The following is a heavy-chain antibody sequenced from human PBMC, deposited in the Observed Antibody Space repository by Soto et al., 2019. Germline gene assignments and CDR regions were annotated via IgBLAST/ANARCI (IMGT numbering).Heavy chain of an antibody. D-gene: IGHD3-3*01. CDR3: ARHRLRFLEWSRYTFDI. Sequence: GESLKISCKGSGYRFTSYWIGWVRQMPGKGLEWMGIIYPGDSDTRYSPSFQGQVTISADKSISTAYLQWSSLKASDTAMYYCARHRLRFLEWSRYTFDIWGQGTMVTVSS. J-gene: IGHJ3*02. CDR2: IYPGDSDT. V-gene: IGHV5-51*01. CDR1: GYRFTSYW.